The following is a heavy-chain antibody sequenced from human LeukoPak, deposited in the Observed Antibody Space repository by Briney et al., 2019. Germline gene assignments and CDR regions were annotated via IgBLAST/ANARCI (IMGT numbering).Heavy chain of an antibody. Sequence: GGSLRLSYAASGFTFSSYAMNWVRQAPGKGLEWVSSISGSGDSTYYADSVKGRFTISRDKSKNTLYLQMNSLRAEDTAVYYCTRSLNYYDSSGHYPNWFDPWGQGTLVTVSS. V-gene: IGHV3-23*01. D-gene: IGHD3-22*01. J-gene: IGHJ5*02. CDR2: ISGSGDST. CDR3: TRSLNYYDSSGHYPNWFDP. CDR1: GFTFSSYA.